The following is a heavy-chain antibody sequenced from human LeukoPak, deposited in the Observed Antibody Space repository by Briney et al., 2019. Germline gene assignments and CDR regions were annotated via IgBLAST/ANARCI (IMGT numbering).Heavy chain of an antibody. J-gene: IGHJ4*02. V-gene: IGHV3-23*01. D-gene: IGHD6-13*01. CDR2: ISDSGGST. CDR1: GFPFSSYA. CDR3: ARDLSSSYYFDY. Sequence: QPGGSLRLSCAASGFPFSSYAMRWVRQAPGKGLEWVSAISDSGGSTYYADSVKGRFTISRDNSKNTLYLQMNSLRAEDTAVYYCARDLSSSYYFDYWGQGTLVTVSS.